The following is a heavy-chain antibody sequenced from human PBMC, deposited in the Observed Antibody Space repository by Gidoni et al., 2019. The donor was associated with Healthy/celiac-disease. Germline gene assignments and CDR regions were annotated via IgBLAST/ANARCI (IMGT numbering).Heavy chain of an antibody. J-gene: IGHJ4*02. V-gene: IGHV4-39*01. Sequence: QLQLQESGPGLVKPSETLSLTCTVSGGSISSSSYYWGWIRQPPGKGLEWIGSIYYSGSTYYNPSLKSRVTRSVDTSKNQFSLKLSSVTAADTAVYYCARRRPGNYLFFDYWGQGTLVTVSS. D-gene: IGHD1-1*01. CDR3: ARRRPGNYLFFDY. CDR2: IYYSGST. CDR1: GGSISSSSYY.